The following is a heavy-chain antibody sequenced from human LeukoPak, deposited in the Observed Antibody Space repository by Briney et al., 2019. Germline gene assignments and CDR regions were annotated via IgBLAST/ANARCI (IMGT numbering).Heavy chain of an antibody. CDR1: GYTFTGYY. Sequence: ASVKVSCKASGYTFTGYYMHWVRQAPGQGLEWMGWINPNSGGTNYAQKFQGRVTMTRDTSISTAYMELSRLRSDDTAVYYCARTLIWGYCSSTSCYLASERQYYFDYWGQGTLVTVSS. V-gene: IGHV1-2*02. J-gene: IGHJ4*02. CDR2: INPNSGGT. D-gene: IGHD2-2*01. CDR3: ARTLIWGYCSSTSCYLASERQYYFDY.